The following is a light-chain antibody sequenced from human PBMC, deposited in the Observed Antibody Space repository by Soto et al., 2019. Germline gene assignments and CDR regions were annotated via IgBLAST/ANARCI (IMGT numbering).Light chain of an antibody. CDR2: TNN. CDR3: AAWDDSLNAVV. V-gene: IGLV1-44*01. J-gene: IGLJ2*01. Sequence: QSVLTQPPSVSGTPGHKVSISCSGSTSNLGGNTVNWYQQLPGTAPKLLIYTNNQRPSGVPDRFSGSKSGTSASLAISDLRSEDEAGFYCAAWDDSLNAVVFGGGTKLTVL. CDR1: TSNLGGNT.